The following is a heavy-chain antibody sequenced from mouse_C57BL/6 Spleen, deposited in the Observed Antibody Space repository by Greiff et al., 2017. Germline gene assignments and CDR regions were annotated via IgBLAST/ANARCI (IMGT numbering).Heavy chain of an antibody. J-gene: IGHJ3*01. CDR1: GYTFTSYW. D-gene: IGHD2-4*01. V-gene: IGHV1-53*01. CDR2: INPSNGGT. Sequence: QVQLKQPGTELVKPGASVKLSCKASGYTFTSYWMHWVKQRPGQGLEWIGNINPSNGGTNYNEKFKSKATLTVDKSSSTAYMQLSSLTSEDSAVYYCAKYDYDVPWFAYCGQGTLVTVSA. CDR3: AKYDYDVPWFAY.